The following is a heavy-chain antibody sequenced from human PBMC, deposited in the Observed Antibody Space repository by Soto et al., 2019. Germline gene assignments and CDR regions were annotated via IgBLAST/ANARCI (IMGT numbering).Heavy chain of an antibody. D-gene: IGHD5-18*01. Sequence: VQLVESGGGVVQPGRSLRLSCAASGFTFSSYGMHWVRQAPGKGLEWVAVISYDGSNKYYADSVKGRFTISRDNSKNTLYLQMNSLRAEDTAVYYCAAEVDTAMVPDDYWGQGTLVTVSS. V-gene: IGHV3-30*03. CDR1: GFTFSSYG. CDR2: ISYDGSNK. CDR3: AAEVDTAMVPDDY. J-gene: IGHJ4*02.